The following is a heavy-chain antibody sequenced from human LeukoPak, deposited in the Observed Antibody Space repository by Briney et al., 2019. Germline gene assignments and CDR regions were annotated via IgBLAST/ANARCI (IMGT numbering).Heavy chain of an antibody. CDR2: ISSSSSYI. Sequence: GGSLRLSCAASGFTFSSYSMNWVRQAPGKGLEWVSSISSSSSYIYYADSVKGRFTISRDNAKNSLYLQMNSLRAEDTAVYYCARYKVYCGGDCGSFDYWGQGTLVTVSS. CDR3: ARYKVYCGGDCGSFDY. D-gene: IGHD2-21*02. CDR1: GFTFSSYS. J-gene: IGHJ4*02. V-gene: IGHV3-21*01.